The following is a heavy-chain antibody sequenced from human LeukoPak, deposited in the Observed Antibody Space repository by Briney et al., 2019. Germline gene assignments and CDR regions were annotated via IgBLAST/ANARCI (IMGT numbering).Heavy chain of an antibody. D-gene: IGHD3-3*01. CDR2: IYTGGST. V-gene: IGHV3-66*01. J-gene: IGHJ4*02. CDR3: ARDPPYYDFWSGYHGDYYYFDY. Sequence: GGSLRLSCAASGFTVSSNYMSWVRQAPGKGLEWVSIIYTGGSTYYADSVKGRFTISRDNSKNTLYLQMNSLRAEDTAVYYCARDPPYYDFWSGYHGDYYYFDYWGQGTLVTVSS. CDR1: GFTVSSNY.